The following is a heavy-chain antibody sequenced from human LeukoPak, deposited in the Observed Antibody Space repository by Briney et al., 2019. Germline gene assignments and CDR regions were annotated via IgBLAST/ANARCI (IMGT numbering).Heavy chain of an antibody. CDR2: ISGNGDST. J-gene: IGHJ4*02. V-gene: IGHV3-64*01. CDR3: TRRRPGGSQRDY. CDR1: GFTFITYT. Sequence: PGGSLRLSCAASGFTFITYTMHWVRQAPGRGLEYVSGISGNGDSTYYANSVKGRFTISRDNANNSLCLQMNSLRAEDTAVYYCTRRRPGGSQRDYWGQGTLVTVSS. D-gene: IGHD1-26*01.